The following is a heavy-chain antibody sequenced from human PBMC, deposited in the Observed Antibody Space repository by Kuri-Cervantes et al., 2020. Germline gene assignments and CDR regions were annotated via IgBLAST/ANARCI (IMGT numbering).Heavy chain of an antibody. Sequence: SCAISGDTVSSSDAAWNWIRQSPSRGLEWLGRTYYRSKWYNDYAPFVKGRITINPDISRNEFSLQLNSVTPEDTAVYYCARAWRLYTFREFDFWGQGSLVTVSS. J-gene: IGHJ4*02. CDR3: ARAWRLYTFREFDF. D-gene: IGHD3-10*01. CDR2: TYYRSKWYN. V-gene: IGHV6-1*01. CDR1: GDTVSSSDAA.